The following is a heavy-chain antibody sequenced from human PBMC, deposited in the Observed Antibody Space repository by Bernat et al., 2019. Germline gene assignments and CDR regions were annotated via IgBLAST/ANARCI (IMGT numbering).Heavy chain of an antibody. CDR1: GGSFSGYY. CDR3: ARGRGCGGSCYSGLYYYYGMDV. CDR2: INHSGST. J-gene: IGHJ6*02. Sequence: QVQLQQWGAGLLKPSETLSLTCAVYGGSFSGYYWSWIHQPPGKGLEWIGEINHSGSTNYNPSLKSRVTISVDTSKNQFSLKLSSVTAADTAVYYCARGRGCGGSCYSGLYYYYGMDVWGQGTTVTVSS. V-gene: IGHV4-34*01. D-gene: IGHD2-15*01.